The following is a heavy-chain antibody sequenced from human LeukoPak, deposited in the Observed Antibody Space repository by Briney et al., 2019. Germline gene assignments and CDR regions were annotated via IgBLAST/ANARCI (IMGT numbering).Heavy chain of an antibody. CDR1: GFTFSSYW. CDR2: INSDGSST. CDR3: ARDLIAAAGR. D-gene: IGHD6-13*01. J-gene: IGHJ4*02. Sequence: GGSLRLSCAASGFTFSSYWMHWVRQAPGKRLVWVSRINSDGSSTSYADSVKGRFTISRDNAKNTLYLQMNSLRAEDTAVYYCARDLIAAAGRWGQGTLVTVSS. V-gene: IGHV3-74*01.